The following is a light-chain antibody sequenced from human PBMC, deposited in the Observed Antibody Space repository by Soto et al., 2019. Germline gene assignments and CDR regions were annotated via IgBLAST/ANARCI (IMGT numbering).Light chain of an antibody. Sequence: EIVMTQSPATLSVSPGERATLSCRASQSVSSNLAWYQQKPGQAPRRLIYGASTRATGIPARFSGSGSGTEFTLTISSLQSEDVAVYYCQQYNSSPWTFGQGTKVDIK. J-gene: IGKJ1*01. CDR3: QQYNSSPWT. CDR1: QSVSSN. CDR2: GAS. V-gene: IGKV3-15*01.